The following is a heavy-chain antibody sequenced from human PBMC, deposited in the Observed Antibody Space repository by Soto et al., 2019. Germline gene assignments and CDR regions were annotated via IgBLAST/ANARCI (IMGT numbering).Heavy chain of an antibody. CDR3: AKGDAYYDFGFDY. CDR1: RFTFSSYA. V-gene: IGHV3-23*01. Sequence: PGGSLRLSCAASRFTFSSYAMSWVRQAPGKGLEWVSTISGRGSATYYADSVKGRFTISRDNSKNTLYLQINSLRAEDTAVYYCAKGDAYYDFGFDYWGQGTLVTVSS. J-gene: IGHJ4*02. D-gene: IGHD3-3*01. CDR2: ISGRGSAT.